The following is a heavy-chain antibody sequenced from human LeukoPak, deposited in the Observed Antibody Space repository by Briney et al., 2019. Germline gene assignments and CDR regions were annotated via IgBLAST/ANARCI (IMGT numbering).Heavy chain of an antibody. Sequence: ASVKVSCKASGYTFTGYYMHWVRQAPGQGLEWMGWINPNSGGTNYAQKFQGWVTMTRDTSISTAYMELSRLRSDDTAVYYCARSIAAAGSNWFDPWGQGTLVTVSS. CDR3: ARSIAAAGSNWFDP. J-gene: IGHJ5*02. CDR2: INPNSGGT. CDR1: GYTFTGYY. V-gene: IGHV1-2*04. D-gene: IGHD6-13*01.